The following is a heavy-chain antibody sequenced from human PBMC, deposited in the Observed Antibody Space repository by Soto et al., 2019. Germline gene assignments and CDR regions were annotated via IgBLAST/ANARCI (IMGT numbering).Heavy chain of an antibody. Sequence: GSLRLSCAASGFTFSSYSMNWVRQAPGKGLEWVSSISSSSSYIYYADSVKGRFTISRDNAKNSLYLQMNSLRAEDTAVYYCARDDGSSSSWFDPWGQGTLVTVSS. CDR2: ISSSSSYI. D-gene: IGHD6-6*01. V-gene: IGHV3-21*01. J-gene: IGHJ5*02. CDR1: GFTFSSYS. CDR3: ARDDGSSSSWFDP.